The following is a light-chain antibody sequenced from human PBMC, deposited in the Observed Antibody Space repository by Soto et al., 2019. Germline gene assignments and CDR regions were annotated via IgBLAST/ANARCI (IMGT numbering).Light chain of an antibody. CDR2: GAS. CDR1: QSVSSSY. CDR3: QQYHTSPIS. J-gene: IGKJ5*01. Sequence: EIVLTQSPGTLSLSPGERATLSCRASQSVSSSYLAWYQQKPGQAPRLLIYGASSRATGIPDRFSGSGSGTDFTLTISRLEPEYFAFYYYQQYHTSPISFCQGPRLEIK. V-gene: IGKV3-20*01.